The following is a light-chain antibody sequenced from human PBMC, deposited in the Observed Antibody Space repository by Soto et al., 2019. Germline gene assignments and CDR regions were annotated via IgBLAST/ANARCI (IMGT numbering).Light chain of an antibody. CDR3: SSYAGINNLGV. J-gene: IGLJ1*01. Sequence: SALTQPPSASGSPGQSVTISCTGTCSDVGGYKYVSWYQQHPGKAPKLMIFEVNKRPSGVPDRFSGSKSGNTASLTVSGLQAEDEADYYCSSYAGINNLGVFGTGTKVTVL. CDR1: CSDVGGYKY. V-gene: IGLV2-8*01. CDR2: EVN.